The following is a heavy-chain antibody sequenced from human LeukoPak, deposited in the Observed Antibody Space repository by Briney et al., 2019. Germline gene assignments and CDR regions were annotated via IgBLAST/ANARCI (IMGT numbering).Heavy chain of an antibody. CDR2: INHSGST. CDR3: ARQEMNHYAFDI. V-gene: IGHV4-34*01. J-gene: IGHJ3*02. Sequence: PSETLSLTCAVYGGSFSGYYWSWIRQPPGKGLEWIGEINHSGSTNYNPSLKSRVTISVDTSKNQFSLKLSSVTAADTAVYYCARQEMNHYAFDIWGQGTMVTVSS. CDR1: GGSFSGYY.